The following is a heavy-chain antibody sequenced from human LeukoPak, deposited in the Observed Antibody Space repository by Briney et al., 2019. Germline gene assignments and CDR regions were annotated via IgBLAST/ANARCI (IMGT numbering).Heavy chain of an antibody. V-gene: IGHV4-4*07. D-gene: IGHD1-14*01. J-gene: IGHJ6*02. Sequence: SETLSLTCTDSGGSISGYHWSWIRQPAGKGLEWIGRIYSSGGTNYNPSLKSRVTMSVDTSKNQFSLNLRSVTAADTAVYYCARLRTDYSYYYGMDVWGQGTTVTVSS. CDR3: ARLRTDYSYYYGMDV. CDR2: IYSSGGT. CDR1: GGSISGYH.